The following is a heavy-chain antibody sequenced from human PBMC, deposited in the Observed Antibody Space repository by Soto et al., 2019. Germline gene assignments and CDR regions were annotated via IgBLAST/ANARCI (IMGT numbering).Heavy chain of an antibody. CDR2: ISWNSGSI. CDR1: GFTFDDYA. J-gene: IGHJ3*02. V-gene: IGHV3-9*01. CDR3: AKDMSPQGAFDI. Sequence: HPGGSLRLSCAASGFTFDDYAMHWVRQAPGKGLEWVSGISWNSGSIGYADSVKGRFTISRDNAKNSLYLQMNSLRAEDTALYYCAKDMSPQGAFDIWGQGTMVTVSS.